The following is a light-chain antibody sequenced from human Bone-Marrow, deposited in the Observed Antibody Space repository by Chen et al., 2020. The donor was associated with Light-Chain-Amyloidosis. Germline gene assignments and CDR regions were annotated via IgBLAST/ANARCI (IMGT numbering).Light chain of an antibody. V-gene: IGLV3-21*02. CDR1: NIGSTS. CDR3: QVWDRSSDRPV. J-gene: IGLJ3*02. CDR2: DDS. Sequence: SYVLTQPSSVSVAPGQTATIACGGNNIGSTSVHWYQQTPGQAPLLVVYDDSDRPPGIPERLSGSNSGNTATLTISRVEAGDAADYYCQVWDRSSDRPVFGGGTKLTVL.